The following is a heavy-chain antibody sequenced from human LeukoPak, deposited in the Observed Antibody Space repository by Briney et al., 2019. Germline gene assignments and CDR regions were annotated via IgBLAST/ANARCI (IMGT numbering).Heavy chain of an antibody. CDR2: IYYSGST. CDR3: ARLNSSGWYIWFDP. V-gene: IGHV4-59*01. D-gene: IGHD6-19*01. J-gene: IGHJ5*02. CDR1: GGSISSYC. Sequence: PSETLSLTCTVSGGSISSYCWSWIRQPPGKGLEWIGYIYYSGSTNYNPSLKSRVTISVGTSKNQFSLKLSSVTAADTAVYYCARLNSSGWYIWFDPWGQGTLVTVSS.